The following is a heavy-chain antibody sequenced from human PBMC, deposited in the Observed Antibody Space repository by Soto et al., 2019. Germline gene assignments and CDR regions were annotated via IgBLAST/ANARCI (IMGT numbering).Heavy chain of an antibody. J-gene: IGHJ6*02. V-gene: IGHV3-33*01. CDR3: ARVPVDIAARRLSSGYYYYYGMDV. Sequence: VQLVESGGGVVQPGRSLRLSCAASGFTFSSYGMHWVRQAPGKGLEWVAVIWYDGSNKYYADSVKGRFTISRDNSKNTRYLQMNSLRAEDTAVYYCARVPVDIAARRLSSGYYYYYGMDVWGQGTTVTVSS. CDR2: IWYDGSNK. CDR1: GFTFSSYG. D-gene: IGHD6-6*01.